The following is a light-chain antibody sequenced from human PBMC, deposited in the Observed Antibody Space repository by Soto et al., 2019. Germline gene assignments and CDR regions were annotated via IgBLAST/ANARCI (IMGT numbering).Light chain of an antibody. CDR1: QDINKN. J-gene: IGKJ5*01. CDR2: DAS. Sequence: DIQMTQSPSSLSASVGDRVTITCQASQDINKNLIWYQQKPGKAPKLLIYDASDLETGVPSRFSGSGSGTGFTFTISSLQTEDVGTYYCQQYDILPITFGRGTRLEIK. CDR3: QQYDILPIT. V-gene: IGKV1-33*01.